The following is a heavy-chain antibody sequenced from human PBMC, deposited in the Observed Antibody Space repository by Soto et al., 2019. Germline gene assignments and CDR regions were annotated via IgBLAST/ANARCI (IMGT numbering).Heavy chain of an antibody. V-gene: IGHV1-69*01. J-gene: IGHJ4*02. Sequence: QVQLVQSGAEVKKPGSSVKVSCKASGGTFSSYAISWVRQAPGQGLEWMGGIIPIFGTANYAQKFQGRVTITADESTSTAYMXXSSLRSEDTAVXXXXRDRLRGVSRTFDYWGQGTLVTVSS. D-gene: IGHD2-8*01. CDR1: GGTFSSYA. CDR2: IIPIFGTA. CDR3: XRDRLRGVSRTFDY.